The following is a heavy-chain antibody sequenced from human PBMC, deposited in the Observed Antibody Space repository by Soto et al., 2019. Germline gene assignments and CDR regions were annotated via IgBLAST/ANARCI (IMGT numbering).Heavy chain of an antibody. CDR1: GFTFSSYD. CDR2: IGTAGDT. V-gene: IGHV3-13*01. CDR3: ARGTGTSFDP. Sequence: EVQLVESGGGLVQPGGSLRLSCAASGFTFSSYDMHWVRQATGKGLEWVSAIGTAGDTYYPGSVKGRFTISRENAKNSLFFKMNSRRAGDTAVYYCARGTGTSFDPWGQGTLVTVSS. J-gene: IGHJ5*02. D-gene: IGHD1-1*01.